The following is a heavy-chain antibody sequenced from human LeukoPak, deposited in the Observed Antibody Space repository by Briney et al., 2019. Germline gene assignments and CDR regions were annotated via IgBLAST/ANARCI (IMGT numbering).Heavy chain of an antibody. CDR1: GGSINNYY. CDR2: ISYSGIT. Sequence: SETLSFTCTVSGGSINNYYWSWIRQAPGMGLEWIGYISYSGITDYNPSLKSRVTISVDTSKNQFTLKLNSVTAADTAVYFCTRHRRDGYNYVDLWGQGTLVTVSS. D-gene: IGHD5-24*01. CDR3: TRHRRDGYNYVDL. V-gene: IGHV4-59*01. J-gene: IGHJ5*02.